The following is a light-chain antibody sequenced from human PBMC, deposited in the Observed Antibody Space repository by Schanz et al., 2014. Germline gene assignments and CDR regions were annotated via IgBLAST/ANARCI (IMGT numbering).Light chain of an antibody. CDR1: SSNIGAGYD. V-gene: IGLV1-40*01. Sequence: QSVLTQPPSVSGAPGQRVTISCTGSSSNIGAGYDVHWYQQLPGTAPKLVIFGNTNRPSGVPDRFSGSKSGTSASLAIAGLQAEDEAVYYCQSFDSSLTLFGGGTKVTV. J-gene: IGLJ2*01. CDR2: GNT. CDR3: QSFDSSLTL.